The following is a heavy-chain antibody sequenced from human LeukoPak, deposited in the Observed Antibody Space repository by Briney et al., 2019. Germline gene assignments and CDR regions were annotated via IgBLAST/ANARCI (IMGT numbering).Heavy chain of an antibody. Sequence: GASVKVSCKVSGYTLTELSMHWVRQAPGKGLEWMGGIIPIFGTANYAQKFQGRVTITADESTSTAYMELSSLRSEDTAVYYCAREVDCSGGSCYFGPIFDYWGQGTLVTVSS. CDR2: IIPIFGTA. CDR1: GYTLTELS. J-gene: IGHJ4*02. V-gene: IGHV1-69*13. D-gene: IGHD2-15*01. CDR3: AREVDCSGGSCYFGPIFDY.